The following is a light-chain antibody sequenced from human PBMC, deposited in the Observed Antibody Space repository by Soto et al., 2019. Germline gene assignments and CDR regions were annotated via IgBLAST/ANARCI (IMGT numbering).Light chain of an antibody. CDR3: QSYDGSLSGSV. CDR2: GNS. J-gene: IGLJ2*01. Sequence: QSVLTQPPSVSGAPGQRVTISCTGSSSNIGAGYDVHWYQQLPGTAPKVLIYGNSNRPSGVPDRFSGSKSGTSASLAITGLQAEDEADYYCQSYDGSLSGSVFGGGTKLTGL. V-gene: IGLV1-40*01. CDR1: SSNIGAGYD.